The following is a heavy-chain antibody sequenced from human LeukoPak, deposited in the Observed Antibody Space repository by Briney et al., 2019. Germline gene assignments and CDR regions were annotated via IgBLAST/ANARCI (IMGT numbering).Heavy chain of an antibody. CDR3: ARGAAEGLDR. J-gene: IGHJ5*02. Sequence: GASVKVSCKASGYTFTSYYMHWVRQAPGQGLEWVGIINPSAGATSYAPKFQGRVTMTRDTSTSTVYMDLSSLRSEDTAVYYCARGAAEGLDRWGQGTLVTVSS. CDR1: GYTFTSYY. CDR2: INPSAGAT. V-gene: IGHV1-46*01. D-gene: IGHD6-13*01.